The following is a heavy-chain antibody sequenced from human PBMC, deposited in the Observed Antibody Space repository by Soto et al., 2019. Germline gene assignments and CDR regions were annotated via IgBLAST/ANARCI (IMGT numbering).Heavy chain of an antibody. D-gene: IGHD1-7*01. V-gene: IGHV3-23*01. J-gene: IGHJ5*02. CDR2: ISGSGGST. CDR1: GFTFSNYW. CDR3: AKDKLGTTWFDP. Sequence: GGSLRLSCAASGFTFSNYWMAWVRQAPGKGLEWVSAISGSGGSTYYADSVKGRFTISRDNSKNTLYLQMNSLRAEDTAVYYCAKDKLGTTWFDPWGQGTLVTVSS.